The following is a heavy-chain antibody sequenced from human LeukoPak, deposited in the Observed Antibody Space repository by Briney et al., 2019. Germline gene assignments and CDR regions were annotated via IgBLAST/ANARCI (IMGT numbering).Heavy chain of an antibody. Sequence: MSSETLSLTCTVSGGSISSYYWSWIRQPPGKGLEWLRCSHYSGSTNYNPSLKSRVTISVDTSKNQFSLKLSYVTAADTAVYYCARGNGWVCSSTTCYNWFDPWGQGNLVTVSS. J-gene: IGHJ5*02. D-gene: IGHD2-2*01. CDR2: SHYSGST. CDR1: GGSISSYY. V-gene: IGHV4-59*01. CDR3: ARGNGWVCSSTTCYNWFDP.